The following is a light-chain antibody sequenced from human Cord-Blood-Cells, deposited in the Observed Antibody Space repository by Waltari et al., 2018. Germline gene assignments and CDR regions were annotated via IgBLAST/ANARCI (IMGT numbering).Light chain of an antibody. J-gene: IGKJ1*01. CDR3: QQYYSTPWT. CDR1: QSVLYSSNNKNY. V-gene: IGKV4-1*01. CDR2: WAS. Sequence: DLVLTQSPDSLAVSLGERATINCKSSQSVLYSSNNKNYLAWSQQKPGQPPKLLIYWASTRESGVPDRFSGSGSGADFTLTISSLQAEDVAVYYCQQYYSTPWTFGQGTKVEIK.